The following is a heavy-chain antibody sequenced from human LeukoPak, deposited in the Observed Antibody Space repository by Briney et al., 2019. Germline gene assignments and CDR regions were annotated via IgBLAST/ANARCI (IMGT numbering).Heavy chain of an antibody. Sequence: GGSLRLSCAASGFTFDGYAMHWVRHAPGKGLEWVSGISWNSGSIGYADSVKGRFTISRDNAKNSLYLQMNSLRAEDTALYYCAKDIEVGYDSSGYYYGRAFDIWGQGTMVTVSS. CDR2: ISWNSGSI. J-gene: IGHJ3*02. D-gene: IGHD3-22*01. V-gene: IGHV3-9*01. CDR3: AKDIEVGYDSSGYYYGRAFDI. CDR1: GFTFDGYA.